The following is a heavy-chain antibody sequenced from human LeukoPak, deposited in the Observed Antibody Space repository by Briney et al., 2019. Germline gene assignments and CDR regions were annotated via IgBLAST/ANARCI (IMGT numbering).Heavy chain of an antibody. J-gene: IGHJ4*02. CDR2: ISSDPTHT. Sequence: GGSLRLSCVASGFPFSSVGMNWVRQAPGKGLEWVSYISSDPTHTYYADSVRGRFTISRDNAKSSLYLHMDNLRTEDTAMYYCARDPDYYDSRVVDFWGQGTRVTVSS. CDR3: ARDPDYYDSRVVDF. V-gene: IGHV3-21*01. D-gene: IGHD3-22*01. CDR1: GFPFSSVG.